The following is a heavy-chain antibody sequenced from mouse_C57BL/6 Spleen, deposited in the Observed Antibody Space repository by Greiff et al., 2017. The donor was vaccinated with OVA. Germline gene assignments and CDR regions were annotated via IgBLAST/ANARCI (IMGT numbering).Heavy chain of an antibody. V-gene: IGHV2-2*01. CDR2: IWSGGST. CDR3: ARNSGSLMDY. CDR1: GFSLTSYG. Sequence: QVQLKQSGPGLVQPSQSLSITCTVSGFSLTSYGVHWVRQSPGKGLEWLGVIWSGGSTDYNAAFISRLSISKDNSKSQVFFKMNSLQADDTAIYYCARNSGSLMDYWGQGTSVTVSS. J-gene: IGHJ4*01.